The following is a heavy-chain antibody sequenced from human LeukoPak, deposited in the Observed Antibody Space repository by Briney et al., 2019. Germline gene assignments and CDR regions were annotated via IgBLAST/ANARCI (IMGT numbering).Heavy chain of an antibody. CDR3: ARGRSITILRGVAISDGFDI. V-gene: IGHV3-21*06. D-gene: IGHD3-10*01. CDR1: GFTFSTYS. CDR2: IATSSDYI. J-gene: IGHJ3*02. Sequence: PGGSLRLSCAASGFTFSTYSMNWVRQAPGKGLEWVSSIATSSDYIYYAGSLKGRFTISRDNAKNSLYLHMNSLRPDDTAVYYCARGRSITILRGVAISDGFDIWGQGTKVTVS.